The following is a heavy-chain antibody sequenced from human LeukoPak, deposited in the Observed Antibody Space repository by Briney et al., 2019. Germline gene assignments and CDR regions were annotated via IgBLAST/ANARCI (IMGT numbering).Heavy chain of an antibody. CDR1: GFSLSTSGVG. J-gene: IGHJ3*02. Sequence: NESGPTLVNPTQTLTLTCTFSGFSLSTSGVGVGWIRQPPGKALELLALIYWDDDKRYSPSLKSRLTITKDTSKNQVVLTMTSMDPVDTATYYCAHRQMYSYTSRGYTNDALDIWGQGTMVTVSS. D-gene: IGHD3-22*01. CDR2: IYWDDDK. V-gene: IGHV2-5*02. CDR3: AHRQMYSYTSRGYTNDALDI.